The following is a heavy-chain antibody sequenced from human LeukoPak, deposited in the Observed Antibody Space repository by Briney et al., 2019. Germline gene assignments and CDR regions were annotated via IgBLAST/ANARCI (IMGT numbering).Heavy chain of an antibody. J-gene: IGHJ4*02. D-gene: IGHD6-19*01. V-gene: IGHV4-59*01. CDR2: IYYSGST. CDR3: ARDRSSWVAVAAKFDY. Sequence: SETLSLTCTVSGGSISSYYWSWIRQPPGKGLEWIGYIYYSGSTNYNPSLKSRVTISVDTSKNQFSLKLSSVTAADTAVYYCARDRSSWVAVAAKFDYWGQGTLVSVSS. CDR1: GGSISSYY.